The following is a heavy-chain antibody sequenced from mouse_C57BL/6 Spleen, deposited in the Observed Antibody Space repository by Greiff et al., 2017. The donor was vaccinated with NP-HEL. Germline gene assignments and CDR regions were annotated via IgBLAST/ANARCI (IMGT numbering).Heavy chain of an antibody. D-gene: IGHD2-3*01. CDR2: ISDGGSYT. Sequence: EVQGVESGGGLVKPGGSLKLSCAASGFTFSSYAMSWVRQTPEKRLEWVATISDGGSYTYYPDNVKGRFTISRDNAKNNLYLQMSHLKSEDTAMYYCARDGGDGYYVRNFDYWGQGTTLTVSS. J-gene: IGHJ2*01. CDR3: ARDGGDGYYVRNFDY. CDR1: GFTFSSYA. V-gene: IGHV5-4*01.